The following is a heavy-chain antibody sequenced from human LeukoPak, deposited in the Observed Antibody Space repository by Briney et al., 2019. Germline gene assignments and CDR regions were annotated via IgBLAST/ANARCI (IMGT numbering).Heavy chain of an antibody. J-gene: IGHJ5*02. V-gene: IGHV4-34*01. CDR3: ARGPRYYDFWSGYQNWFDP. D-gene: IGHD3-3*01. CDR2: INYSGST. CDR1: GGSFSGYY. Sequence: KPSETLSLTCAVYGGSFSGYYWSWIRQPPGKGLGWIGEINYSGSTNYNPSLKSRVTISVDTSKNQFSLKLSSVTAADTAVYYCARGPRYYDFWSGYQNWFDPWGQGTLVTVSS.